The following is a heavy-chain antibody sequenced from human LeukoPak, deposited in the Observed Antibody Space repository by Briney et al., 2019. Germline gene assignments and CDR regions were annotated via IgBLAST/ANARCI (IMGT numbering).Heavy chain of an antibody. CDR3: ARWDHGSARFQN. CDR1: GDSVSNKNVA. Sequence: SQTLSLTCAISGDSVSNKNVAWNWVRQSPSRGLELLGRASYKSEWSFNYAASVKSRITINADTSKNQFSLRLNSVTPEDTAVYYCARWDHGSARFQNWGQGTLVTVSS. V-gene: IGHV6-1*01. J-gene: IGHJ1*01. D-gene: IGHD6-19*01. CDR2: ASYKSEWSF.